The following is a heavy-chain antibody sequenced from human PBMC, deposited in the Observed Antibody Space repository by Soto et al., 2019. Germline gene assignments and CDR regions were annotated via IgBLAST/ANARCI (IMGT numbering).Heavy chain of an antibody. CDR2: ISWNSGSI. Sequence: GGSLRLSCAASGFTFDDYAMHWVRQAPGKGLEWVSGISWNSGSIGYADSVRGRFTISRDNAKNSLYLQMNSLRAEDTAFYYCAKDRDPNHGESWRYFDLWGRGTLVTVSS. J-gene: IGHJ2*01. V-gene: IGHV3-9*01. CDR1: GFTFDDYA. D-gene: IGHD4-17*01. CDR3: AKDRDPNHGESWRYFDL.